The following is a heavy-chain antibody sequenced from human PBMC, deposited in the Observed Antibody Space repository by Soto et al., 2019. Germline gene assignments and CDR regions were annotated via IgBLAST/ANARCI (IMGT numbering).Heavy chain of an antibody. J-gene: IGHJ6*04. Sequence: EVQLVESGGGLVQPGGSLRLSCAASGFTFTSFWMHWVRQAPGKGLVWVSRINSDGSSTTYADAVKGRFTISRDNAENTLYLEMNSLRAEDTTVYYCTQIMYYPGYYAGRDVWGKGTTGTVSS. V-gene: IGHV3-74*01. CDR3: TQIMYYPGYYAGRDV. D-gene: IGHD2-8*01. CDR1: GFTFTSFW. CDR2: INSDGSST.